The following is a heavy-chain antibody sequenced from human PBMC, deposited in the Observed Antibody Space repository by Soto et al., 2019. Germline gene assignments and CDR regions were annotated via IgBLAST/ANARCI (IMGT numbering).Heavy chain of an antibody. CDR2: ISSSSSYI. Sequence: PWGLMRLSRAASGCTFRGYSRNWISQAPGKGLEWVSSISSSSSYIYYADSVKGRFTISRDNAKNSLYLQMNSLRAEDTAVYYCGIIAVAGPDAFDIWGQGTMVTVSS. CDR3: GIIAVAGPDAFDI. J-gene: IGHJ3*02. CDR1: GCTFRGYS. V-gene: IGHV3-21*01. D-gene: IGHD6-19*01.